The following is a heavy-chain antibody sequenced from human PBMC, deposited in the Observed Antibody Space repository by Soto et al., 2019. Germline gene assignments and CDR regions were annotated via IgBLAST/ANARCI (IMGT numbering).Heavy chain of an antibody. V-gene: IGHV3-53*01. Sequence: EVQLVESGGGLIQPGGSLRLSCAASGFTVSSNYMSWVRQAPGKGLEWVSVIYSGGSTYYADSVKGRFTISRDNSKNTLYLQMNSLRAEDTSVYYCARDRVESCYPVYCQHWGQGTLVTVSS. CDR3: ARDRVESCYPVYCQH. CDR2: IYSGGST. J-gene: IGHJ1*01. D-gene: IGHD2-15*01. CDR1: GFTVSSNY.